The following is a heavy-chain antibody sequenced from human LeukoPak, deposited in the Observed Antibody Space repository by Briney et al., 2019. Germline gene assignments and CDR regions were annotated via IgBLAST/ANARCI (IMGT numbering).Heavy chain of an antibody. CDR3: ATVGGYSSSWPDAFDI. J-gene: IGHJ3*02. CDR2: FDPEDGET. D-gene: IGHD6-13*01. Sequence: EASVKVSCKVSGYTLTELSMHWVRQAPGKGLEWMGGFDPEDGETIYAQKFQGRVTMTEDTSTDTAYMELSSLRSEDTAVYYCATVGGYSSSWPDAFDIWGQGTMVTVSS. V-gene: IGHV1-24*01. CDR1: GYTLTELS.